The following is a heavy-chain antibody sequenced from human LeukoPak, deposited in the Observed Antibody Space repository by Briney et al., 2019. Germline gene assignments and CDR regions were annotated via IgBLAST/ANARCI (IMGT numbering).Heavy chain of an antibody. CDR1: GGSISSGGYY. D-gene: IGHD3-3*01. J-gene: IGHJ6*03. Sequence: PSETLSLTCTVSGGSISSGGYYWSWIRQHPGKGLEWIGYIYYSGSAYYNPSLKSRVTISVDTSKNQFSLKLSSVTAADTAVYYCARNPGVGIPYYYYMDVWGKGTTVTVSS. CDR2: IYYSGSA. CDR3: ARNPGVGIPYYYYMDV. V-gene: IGHV4-31*03.